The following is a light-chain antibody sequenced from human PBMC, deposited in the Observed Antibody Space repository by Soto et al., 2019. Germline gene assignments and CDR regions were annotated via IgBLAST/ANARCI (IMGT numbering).Light chain of an antibody. CDR2: DVS. J-gene: IGLJ1*01. Sequence: QSVLTQPRSVSWSPGQSVTISCTGASSDVGSYNYISWYQQHPGKAPKLVIYDVSKRPSGVPDRFSGSKSGNTASLTISGLQAEDEADYYCCSYAGSYTYVFGTGTKVTVL. CDR3: CSYAGSYTYV. CDR1: SSDVGSYNY. V-gene: IGLV2-11*01.